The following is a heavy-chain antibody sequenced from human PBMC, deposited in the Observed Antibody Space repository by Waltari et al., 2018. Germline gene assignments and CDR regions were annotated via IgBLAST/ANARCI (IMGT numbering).Heavy chain of an antibody. CDR1: GVCITSHSDY. CDR2: VSYSGTT. D-gene: IGHD5-12*01. V-gene: IGHV4-39*01. Sequence: QLQLQESGPRLVRPSETLSLICRFSGVCITSHSDYWAWIRQSPGPGLEWIGTVSYSGTTYISPSLKSRVSVSRDTSKNQVSLILGSVTAADMAVYYCATYIGASVGTAAFDVWGQGTMVTVSS. J-gene: IGHJ3*01. CDR3: ATYIGASVGTAAFDV.